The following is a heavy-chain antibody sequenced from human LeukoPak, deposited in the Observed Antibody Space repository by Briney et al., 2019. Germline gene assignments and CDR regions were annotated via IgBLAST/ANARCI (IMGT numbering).Heavy chain of an antibody. D-gene: IGHD6-13*01. CDR3: ARVDSSSWFDY. V-gene: IGHV4-31*03. CDR2: IYYSGST. CDR1: GGSISSGGYY. Sequence: PSETLSLTCTVSGGSISSGGYYWSWIRQHPGKGLEWIGYIYYSGSTYYSPSFKSRVTISVDTSKNQFSLKLSSVTAADTAVYYCARVDSSSWFDYWGQGTLVTVSS. J-gene: IGHJ4*02.